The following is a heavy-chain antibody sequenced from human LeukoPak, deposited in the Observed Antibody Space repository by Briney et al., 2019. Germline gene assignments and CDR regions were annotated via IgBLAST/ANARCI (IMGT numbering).Heavy chain of an antibody. D-gene: IGHD2-15*01. V-gene: IGHV5-51*01. Sequence: GESLKISCKGSGYSFTSYWIGWVRQMPGKGLEWMGIIYPGGSDTRYSPSFQGQVTISADKSISTAYLQWSSLKASDTAMYYCARLADIVVVVGSWFDPWGQGTLVTVSS. J-gene: IGHJ5*02. CDR1: GYSFTSYW. CDR3: ARLADIVVVVGSWFDP. CDR2: IYPGGSDT.